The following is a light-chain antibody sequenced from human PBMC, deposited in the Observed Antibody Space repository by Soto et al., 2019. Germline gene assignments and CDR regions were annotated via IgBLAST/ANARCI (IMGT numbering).Light chain of an antibody. J-gene: IGLJ2*01. CDR3: SSYAGSNNLV. CDR1: SSDVGGYNY. Sequence: QSALTQPPSASGSPGQSVTISCTGTSSDVGGYNYVSWYQQHPGKAPKLMIYEVSKRPSGVPDRFSGSKSGITASLTVSGLQAEDEAYYYCSSYAGSNNLVFGGGTKLTVL. CDR2: EVS. V-gene: IGLV2-8*01.